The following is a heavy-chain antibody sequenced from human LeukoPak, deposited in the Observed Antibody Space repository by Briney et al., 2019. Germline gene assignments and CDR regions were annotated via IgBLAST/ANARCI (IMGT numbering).Heavy chain of an antibody. CDR1: GFPFSNYA. CDR3: ARDEVATISLDY. J-gene: IGHJ4*02. CDR2: ISESGDKT. Sequence: GGSLRLSCAASGFPFSNYAMNWVRQAPGKGLEWVSSISESGDKTDYADSVKGRFTISRDNAKNSLYLQMNSLRAEDTAVYYCARDEVATISLDYWGQGTLVTVSS. V-gene: IGHV3-21*01. D-gene: IGHD5-12*01.